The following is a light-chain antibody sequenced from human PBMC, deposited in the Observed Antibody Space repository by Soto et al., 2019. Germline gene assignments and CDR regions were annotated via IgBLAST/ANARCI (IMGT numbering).Light chain of an antibody. V-gene: IGKV3-15*01. CDR1: QSVSSN. J-gene: IGKJ2*02. CDR3: QQYNNWPRGT. CDR2: GAS. Sequence: EIVMTQSLATLSVSPGERATLSCRASQSVSSNIAWYQQKPGQAPRLLIYGASTRATGIPARFSGSGSGTEFTLTISSLQSEDFAVYYCQQYNNWPRGTFGQGTKLEIK.